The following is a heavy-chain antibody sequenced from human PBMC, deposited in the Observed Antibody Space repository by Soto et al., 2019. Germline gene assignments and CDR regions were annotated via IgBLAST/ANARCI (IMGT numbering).Heavy chain of an antibody. V-gene: IGHV4-30-4*01. CDR1: GGSISSGDYY. D-gene: IGHD2-2*01. Sequence: SETLSLTCTVSGGSISSGDYYWSWIRQPPGKGLEWIGYIYYSGSTYYNPSLKSRVTISVDTSKNQFSLKLSSVTAADTAVYYCARGGKYQEATPNCFDPWGQGTLVTSPQ. J-gene: IGHJ5*02. CDR3: ARGGKYQEATPNCFDP. CDR2: IYYSGST.